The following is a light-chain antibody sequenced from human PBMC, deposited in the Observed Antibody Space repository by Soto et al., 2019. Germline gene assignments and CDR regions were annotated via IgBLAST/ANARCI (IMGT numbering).Light chain of an antibody. CDR2: DVS. V-gene: IGLV2-14*01. CDR1: RSDVGGYNY. J-gene: IGLJ2*01. Sequence: QSALTHPASVSGSPGQSITISCTGTRSDVGGYNYVSWYQQHPGKAPKLMIYDVSNRPSGVSNRFSGSKSGNTASLTISGLQAEDEADYYCSSYTSSSTLVFGGGTQLTVL. CDR3: SSYTSSSTLV.